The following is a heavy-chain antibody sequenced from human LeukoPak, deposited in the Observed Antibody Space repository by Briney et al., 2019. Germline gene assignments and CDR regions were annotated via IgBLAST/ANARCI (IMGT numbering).Heavy chain of an antibody. D-gene: IGHD2-15*01. CDR3: ARVPELSGGSSLDTGYYYYGMDV. CDR2: ISYDGSNK. V-gene: IGHV3-30-3*01. CDR1: GFTFSSYA. J-gene: IGHJ6*02. Sequence: QPGGSLRLSCAASGFTFSSYAMHWVRQAPGKGLEWVAVISYDGSNKYYADSVKGRFTISRDNSKNTLYLQMNSLRAEVTAVYYCARVPELSGGSSLDTGYYYYGMDVWGQGTTVTVSS.